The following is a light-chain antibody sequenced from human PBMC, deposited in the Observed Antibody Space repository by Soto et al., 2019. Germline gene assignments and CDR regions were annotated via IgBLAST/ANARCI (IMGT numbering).Light chain of an antibody. V-gene: IGKV3-15*01. CDR3: QQYHNWPIYT. J-gene: IGKJ2*01. Sequence: EIVLTQSPATLSVSPGERATLSCRASQSVSINLAWYHQKPGQAPRVLIYGASTRATGIPARFSGSGSGTEFTLTISSLQSEDFAVYYCQQYHNWPIYTFGQGTKLEIK. CDR2: GAS. CDR1: QSVSIN.